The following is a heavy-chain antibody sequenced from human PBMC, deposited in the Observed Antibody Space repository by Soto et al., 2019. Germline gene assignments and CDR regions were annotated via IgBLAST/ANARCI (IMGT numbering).Heavy chain of an antibody. J-gene: IGHJ4*02. Sequence: QVQLVQSGAEVKKPGASVKVSCKASGYTFISYGISWVRQAPGQGLEWMCWISTFNGKTNYAQNVQGRVTMTTDTSTTTAYMELRSLKSDDTAVYYCARDRVPKSSGYFPFDYWGQGTLVTVSS. V-gene: IGHV1-18*01. D-gene: IGHD3-22*01. CDR2: ISTFNGKT. CDR3: ARDRVPKSSGYFPFDY. CDR1: GYTFISYG.